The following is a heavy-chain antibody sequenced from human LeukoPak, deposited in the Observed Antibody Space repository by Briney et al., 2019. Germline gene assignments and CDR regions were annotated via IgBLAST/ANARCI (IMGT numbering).Heavy chain of an antibody. CDR3: ARGRQVGNTGYYFDY. D-gene: IGHD1-26*01. J-gene: IGHJ4*02. Sequence: SETLSLTCTVSGGSINRNYWSWIRQPPEKGLEWIGYISYSGSTNYNPSLKSRVTISLDTSKSQFSLNLNSVTAADTAVYYCARGRQVGNTGYYFDYWGQGTLVSVPS. V-gene: IGHV4-59*01. CDR2: ISYSGST. CDR1: GGSINRNY.